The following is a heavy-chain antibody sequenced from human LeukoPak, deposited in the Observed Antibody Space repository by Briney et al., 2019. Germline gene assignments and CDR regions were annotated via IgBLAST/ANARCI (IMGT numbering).Heavy chain of an antibody. CDR2: IYPGDSDT. J-gene: IGHJ3*02. CDR3: ARLPRVTMTRQGDDAFDI. Sequence: ESLKISCKGSGYSFTGYWIGWVRQMPGKGLEWMGIIYPGDSDTRYSPSFQGQVTISADKSISTAYLQWSSLKASDTAMYYCARLPRVTMTRQGDDAFDIWGQGTMVTVSS. V-gene: IGHV5-51*01. CDR1: GYSFTGYW. D-gene: IGHD3-22*01.